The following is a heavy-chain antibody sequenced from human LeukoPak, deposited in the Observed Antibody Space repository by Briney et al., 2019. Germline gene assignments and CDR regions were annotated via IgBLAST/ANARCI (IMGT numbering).Heavy chain of an antibody. V-gene: IGHV3-74*01. D-gene: IGHD6-13*01. CDR3: AKSTSSSWPTIDY. CDR1: GFTFSSYA. Sequence: PGGSLRLSCAASGFTFSSYAMSWVRQAPGKGLVWVSRINTDGSSTSYADSVKGRFTISRDNAKNTLYLQMNSLRAEDTAVYYCAKSTSSSWPTIDYWGQGTLVTVSS. J-gene: IGHJ4*02. CDR2: INTDGSST.